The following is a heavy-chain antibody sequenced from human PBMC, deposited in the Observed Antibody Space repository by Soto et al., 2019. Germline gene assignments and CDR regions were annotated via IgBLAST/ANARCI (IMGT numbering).Heavy chain of an antibody. Sequence: GASVKVSCKASGGTFSSYAISWVRQAPGQGLEWMGGIIPIFGTANYAQKFQGRVTITADESTSTAYMELSSLRSEDTAVYYCARDARDSSYYYDSSGYSGKYDYWGQGTLVTVSS. D-gene: IGHD3-22*01. CDR2: IIPIFGTA. J-gene: IGHJ4*02. CDR1: GGTFSSYA. V-gene: IGHV1-69*13. CDR3: ARDARDSSYYYDSSGYSGKYDY.